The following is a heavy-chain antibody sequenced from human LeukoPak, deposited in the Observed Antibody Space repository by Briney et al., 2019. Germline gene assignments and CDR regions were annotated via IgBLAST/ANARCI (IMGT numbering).Heavy chain of an antibody. V-gene: IGHV3-66*01. Sequence: GGSLRLSCAASGFTVTSNYMTWVRQAPGKGLEWVSVIYGGGSTYYADSVKGRFTISRDNAKNSLYLQMNSLRAEDTAVYYCARRSDSGWPNYFDYWGQGTLVTVSS. CDR3: ARRSDSGWPNYFDY. CDR2: IYGGGST. CDR1: GFTVTSNY. J-gene: IGHJ4*02. D-gene: IGHD6-19*01.